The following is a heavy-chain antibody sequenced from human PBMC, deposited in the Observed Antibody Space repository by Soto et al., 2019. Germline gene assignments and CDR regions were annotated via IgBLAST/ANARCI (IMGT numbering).Heavy chain of an antibody. CDR3: ARLRCSGRRCYHFDY. Sequence: GESLKISCKGSGYSFTSYWISWVRQMPGKGLEWMGRIDPSDSYTNYSPSFQGHVTISADKSISTAYLQWSSLKASDTAMYYCARLRCSGRRCYHFDYRGPALLVSLS. J-gene: IGHJ4*02. CDR2: IDPSDSYT. CDR1: GYSFTSYW. V-gene: IGHV5-10-1*01. D-gene: IGHD2-15*01.